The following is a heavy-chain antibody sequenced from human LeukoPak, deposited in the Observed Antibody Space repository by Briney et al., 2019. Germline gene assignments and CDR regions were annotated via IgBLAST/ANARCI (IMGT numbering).Heavy chain of an antibody. CDR3: ARGLLGYCSGGSCYSGFDP. D-gene: IGHD2-15*01. Sequence: SETPSLTCAVYGGSFSGYYWSWIRQPPGKGLEWIGEINHSGSTNYNPSLKSRVTISVDTSKNQFSADTAVYYCARGLLGYCSGGSCYSGFDPWGQGTLVTVSS. CDR1: GGSFSGYY. V-gene: IGHV4-34*01. J-gene: IGHJ5*02. CDR2: INHSGST.